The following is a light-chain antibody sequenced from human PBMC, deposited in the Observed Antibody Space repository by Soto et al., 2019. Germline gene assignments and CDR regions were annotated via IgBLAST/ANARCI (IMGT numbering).Light chain of an antibody. CDR1: QSVSPW. Sequence: DIQMTQSPSTLGASVGDTVTISCRASQSVSPWLAWYQQKPGKAPKLLIYKTSRLQSGVPSRFSGSGSGTDFTLKISSLQPDDFAIYHCQQYNSSGLTFGGGTTVDIK. CDR2: KTS. J-gene: IGKJ4*01. CDR3: QQYNSSGLT. V-gene: IGKV1-5*03.